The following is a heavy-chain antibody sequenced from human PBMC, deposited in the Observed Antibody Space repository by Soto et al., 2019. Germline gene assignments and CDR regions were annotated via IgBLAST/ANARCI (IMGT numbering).Heavy chain of an antibody. CDR3: SRARYCTSPSCYNHYYYGMDI. J-gene: IGHJ6*02. CDR1: GYTFTKYG. D-gene: IGHD2-2*02. Sequence: QEQLVQSGGEVKKPGASVRVSCKASGYTFTKYGVTWVRQAPGRGLEWMGWIGVYNGKTNYARKLQGRVIMTADTSASTAYMELRSLRSVDTALYYPSRARYCTSPSCYNHYYYGMDIWGQGTTVSVSS. V-gene: IGHV1-18*04. CDR2: IGVYNGKT.